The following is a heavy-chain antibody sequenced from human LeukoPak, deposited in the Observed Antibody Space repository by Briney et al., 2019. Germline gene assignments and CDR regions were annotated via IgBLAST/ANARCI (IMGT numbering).Heavy chain of an antibody. Sequence: GSLRLSCAASGFTFSSYAMSWVREAPGKGLEWVSAISGSGGSTYYADSVKGRFTISRGNSKNTLYLQMNSLRAEDTAVYYCAKDTTYYYDSSGSYSTDYFDYWGQGTLVTVSS. J-gene: IGHJ4*02. CDR2: ISGSGGST. CDR3: AKDTTYYYDSSGSYSTDYFDY. V-gene: IGHV3-23*01. CDR1: GFTFSSYA. D-gene: IGHD3-22*01.